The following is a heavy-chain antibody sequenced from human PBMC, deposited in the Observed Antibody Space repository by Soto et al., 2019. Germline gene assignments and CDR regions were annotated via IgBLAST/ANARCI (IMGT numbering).Heavy chain of an antibody. Sequence: EVQVVESGGGLIQPGRSLRLSCEVSGFSVTANYMSWVRQAPGKGLEWVSVIYSGGSTYYIDSVKCRFSISRDISKNTLYLPMNNLMAEDTAVYYCHGYRYWGQGTLVTVSS. D-gene: IGHD5-12*01. CDR3: HGYRY. CDR2: IYSGGST. CDR1: GFSVTANY. J-gene: IGHJ4*02. V-gene: IGHV3-53*01.